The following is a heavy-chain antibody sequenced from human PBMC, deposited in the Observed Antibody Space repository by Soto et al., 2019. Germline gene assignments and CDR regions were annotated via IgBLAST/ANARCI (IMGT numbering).Heavy chain of an antibody. CDR3: ARHYLGTVTRTVFSAFDI. CDR2: IYYSRST. V-gene: IGHV4-59*08. CDR1: GGSISSYY. D-gene: IGHD4-17*01. J-gene: IGHJ3*02. Sequence: QVQLQESGPGLVKPSETLSLTCTVSGGSISSYYWSWIRQPPGKGLEWIGYIYYSRSTNYNPSLKSRVTISVDTSKNQFSLKLSSVTAADTAVYYCARHYLGTVTRTVFSAFDIWGQGTMVTVSS.